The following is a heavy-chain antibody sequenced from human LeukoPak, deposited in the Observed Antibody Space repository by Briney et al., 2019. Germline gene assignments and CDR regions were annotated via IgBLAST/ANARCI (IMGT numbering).Heavy chain of an antibody. D-gene: IGHD3-16*01. CDR3: VRGGRGDRPNY. CDR1: GFTLSDYW. Sequence: GGSLRLSCAASGFTLSDYWMNWVRQVPGKGLEWVANIKQDGSEKKYVDSVKGRFTISRDNAKNSLYLQIDSLRVEDTAVYYCVRGGRGDRPNYWGQGTLVTVSS. V-gene: IGHV3-7*01. CDR2: IKQDGSEK. J-gene: IGHJ4*02.